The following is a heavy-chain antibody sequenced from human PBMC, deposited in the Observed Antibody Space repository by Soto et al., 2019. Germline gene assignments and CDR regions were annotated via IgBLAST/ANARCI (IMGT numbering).Heavy chain of an antibody. CDR1: GFIFSSVW. Sequence: LRLSCAGSGFIFSSVWMNWVRQAPGKGLEWVGHIKSKSDDGTTDYAAPVKGRFTISRDDSKNTLYLEMNSLQSEDTALYYCNTYGVGATNSWFDPWGQGTLVTVSS. CDR2: IKSKSDDGTT. J-gene: IGHJ5*01. V-gene: IGHV3-15*01. D-gene: IGHD1-26*01. CDR3: NTYGVGATNSWFDP.